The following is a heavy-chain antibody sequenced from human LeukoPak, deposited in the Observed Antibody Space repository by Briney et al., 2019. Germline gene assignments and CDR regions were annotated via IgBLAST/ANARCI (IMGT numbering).Heavy chain of an antibody. J-gene: IGHJ4*02. CDR2: IIPILGIA. Sequence: GASVKVSCKASGGTFSSYAISWVRQAPGQGLEWMGRIIPILGIANYAQKFQGRVTITADESTRTVYMELSSLKSEDTAIYYCANIMGMAPLDHWGQGTLVTVSS. CDR1: GGTFSSYA. V-gene: IGHV1-69*04. D-gene: IGHD1-26*01. CDR3: ANIMGMAPLDH.